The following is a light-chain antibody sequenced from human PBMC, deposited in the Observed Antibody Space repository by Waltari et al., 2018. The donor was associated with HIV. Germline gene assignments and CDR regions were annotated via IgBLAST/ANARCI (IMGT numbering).Light chain of an antibody. V-gene: IGLV1-40*01. CDR2: SNK. CDR3: HSHDSRRGGL. Sequence: QSLLTQPPSVSGAPGQRVTLSGTGDTSNIGSDYDVHWYQQTPGRAPRLLIYSNKNRPSGDPDRFSGSKSVTSASLTINGLQADVEADYYCHSHDSRRGGLFGGGSKLTVL. CDR1: TSNIGSDYD. J-gene: IGLJ2*01.